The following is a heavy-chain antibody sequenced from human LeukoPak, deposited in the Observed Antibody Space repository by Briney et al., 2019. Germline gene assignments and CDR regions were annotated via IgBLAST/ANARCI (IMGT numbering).Heavy chain of an antibody. D-gene: IGHD3-10*01. Sequence: PGGSLRLSCAASGFTFSSYEMNWVRQAPGKGLEWVSYISSSGSTIYYADSVKGRFTISRDNAKNSLYLQMNSLRAEDTAVCYCARTSMVRGVIRTYYYGMDVWGKGTTVTVSS. V-gene: IGHV3-48*03. CDR2: ISSSGSTI. CDR3: ARTSMVRGVIRTYYYGMDV. J-gene: IGHJ6*04. CDR1: GFTFSSYE.